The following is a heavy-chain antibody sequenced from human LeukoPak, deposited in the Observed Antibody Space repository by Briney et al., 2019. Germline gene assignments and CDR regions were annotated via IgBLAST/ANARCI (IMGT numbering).Heavy chain of an antibody. V-gene: IGHV1-8*01. J-gene: IGHJ5*02. D-gene: IGHD1-26*01. CDR1: GYTFTSYD. Sequence: ASVKVSCKASGYTFTSYDINWVRQATGQGLEWMGWMNPNSGNTGYAQKFQGRVTMTRNTSISTAYMELSSLRSEDTAVYYCAKSQWEFSPGYFDPWGQGILVTVSS. CDR2: MNPNSGNT. CDR3: AKSQWEFSPGYFDP.